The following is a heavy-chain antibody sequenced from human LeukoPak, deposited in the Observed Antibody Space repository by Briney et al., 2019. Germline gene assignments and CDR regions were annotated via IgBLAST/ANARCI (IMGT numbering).Heavy chain of an antibody. Sequence: GESLKISCKGSGYSFTSYWIGWVRQMPGKGLEWMGIIYPGDSDTRYSPSFQGQVTISADKSISTAYLQWSSLKASDTAMYYCARHHLPQLRNYNWFDPWGQGTLVTVSS. CDR1: GYSFTSYW. CDR3: ARHHLPQLRNYNWFDP. V-gene: IGHV5-51*01. CDR2: IYPGDSDT. D-gene: IGHD4-17*01. J-gene: IGHJ5*02.